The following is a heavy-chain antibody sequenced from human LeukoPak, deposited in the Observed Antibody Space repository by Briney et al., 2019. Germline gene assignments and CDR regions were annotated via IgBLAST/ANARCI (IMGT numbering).Heavy chain of an antibody. D-gene: IGHD5-18*01. V-gene: IGHV1-2*02. CDR3: ARGAAKDY. CDR2: INTDSGGT. CDR1: GYTFTEYH. J-gene: IGHJ4*02. Sequence: ASVKVSCKASGYTFTEYHVYWVRQAPGQGLEWMGWINTDSGGTNYAQKFQGRVTMTRNASISTVYMELSSLRSDDTAVYYCARGAAKDYWGQGTLVTVSS.